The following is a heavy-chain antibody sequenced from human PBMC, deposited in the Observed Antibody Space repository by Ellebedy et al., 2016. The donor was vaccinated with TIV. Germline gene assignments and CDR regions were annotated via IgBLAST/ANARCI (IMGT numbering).Heavy chain of an antibody. V-gene: IGHV4-61*08. Sequence: MPSETLSLTCTVSGGSISSGGYYWSWIRQPPGKGLEWIGYIYYSGSTNYNPSLKSRVTISVDTSKNQFSLKLSSVTAADTAVYYCARASYSGSYRGLAFDPWGQGTLVTVSS. D-gene: IGHD1-26*01. CDR3: ARASYSGSYRGLAFDP. CDR1: GGSISSGGYY. J-gene: IGHJ5*02. CDR2: IYYSGST.